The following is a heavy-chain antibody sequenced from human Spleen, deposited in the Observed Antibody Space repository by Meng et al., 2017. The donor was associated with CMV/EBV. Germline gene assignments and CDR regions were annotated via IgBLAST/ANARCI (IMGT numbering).Heavy chain of an antibody. CDR2: IHHSGSA. CDR3: ASFDHIPRRNYFDY. CDR1: GSSMSSGNYY. Sequence: VQLQESDLCLLKPSPTLSLTSTVSGSSMSSGNYYWSWIRQPPGKGLGWIGYIHHSGSAYYNPSLKSRVSISVDTSKNQFSLNLNSMTAADTAVYYCASFDHIPRRNYFDYWGQGTLVTVPQ. J-gene: IGHJ4*02. D-gene: IGHD2-21*01. V-gene: IGHV4-30-4*01.